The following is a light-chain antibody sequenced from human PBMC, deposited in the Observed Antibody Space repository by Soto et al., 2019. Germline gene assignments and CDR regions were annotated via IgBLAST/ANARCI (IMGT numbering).Light chain of an antibody. CDR3: HQRQSWPRT. Sequence: EIVLTQSPATLSSFPGDRVNLSCRASQYINTRLAWYQHRPGQAPRLLIYQTSIRAAGIPARFSASGSGTDFTLTISDVQPEDFALYYCHQRQSWPRTFGQGTRWIS. CDR2: QTS. J-gene: IGKJ1*01. CDR1: QYINTR. V-gene: IGKV3-11*01.